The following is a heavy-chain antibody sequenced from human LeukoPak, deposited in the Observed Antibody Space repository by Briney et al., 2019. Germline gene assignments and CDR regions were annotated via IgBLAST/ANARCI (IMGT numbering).Heavy chain of an antibody. Sequence: GGSLRLSCAASGFTFSTYNMNWVRQAPGKGLEWVSSITSSSTYIYYADSAKGRFTISRDNAKNSLYLQMNSLRDEDTAVYYCARDPYSGSYGDYYYYYMDVWGKGTTVTISS. CDR1: GFTFSTYN. V-gene: IGHV3-21*01. CDR2: ITSSSTYI. D-gene: IGHD1-26*01. CDR3: ARDPYSGSYGDYYYYYMDV. J-gene: IGHJ6*03.